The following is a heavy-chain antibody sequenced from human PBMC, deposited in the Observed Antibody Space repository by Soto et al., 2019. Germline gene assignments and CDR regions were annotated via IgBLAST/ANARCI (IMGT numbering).Heavy chain of an antibody. CDR3: XXXXXXXXXXXXYXXGMDV. J-gene: IGHJ6*02. V-gene: IGHV3-64*01. CDR2: INSNGGST. Sequence: EVQLVESGGGLVQPGGSLRLSCAASGFTFSSYAMHWVRQAPGKGLEYVSAINSNGGSTYYANSVKGRFTISRDNSKNTLYLQMGSLRAXDMAXXXXXXXXXXXXXXXXYXXGMDVWGQGTTVT. CDR1: GFTFSSYA.